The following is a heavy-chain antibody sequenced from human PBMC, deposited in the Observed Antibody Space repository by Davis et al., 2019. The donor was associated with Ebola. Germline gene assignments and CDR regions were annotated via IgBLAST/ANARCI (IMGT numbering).Heavy chain of an antibody. CDR3: GAIAARPY. CDR2: ISSSSSYI. V-gene: IGHV3-21*01. CDR1: GFTFSSYS. D-gene: IGHD6-6*01. Sequence: AGSLTLSCAASGFTFSSYSMNWVRQAPGKGLEWVSSISSSSSYIYYAASVKGRFTIPRDNAKNSLYLQMNSLRAEDTAVYYCGAIAARPYWGQGTLVTVSS. J-gene: IGHJ4*02.